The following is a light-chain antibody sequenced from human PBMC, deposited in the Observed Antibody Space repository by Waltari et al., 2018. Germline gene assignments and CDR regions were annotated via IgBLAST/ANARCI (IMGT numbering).Light chain of an antibody. V-gene: IGLV2-14*01. CDR2: EVS. CDR3: SSYAGYSAVV. Sequence: QSALTQPASVSGSPGQSITISCTGTSSDVGGYNYVSWYQHHTGKAPKLIIYEVSRWTSGVSKRVSGSKSGKTASLTISGLQAEDDADYYCSSYAGYSAVVFGGGTKVTVL. CDR1: SSDVGGYNY. J-gene: IGLJ2*01.